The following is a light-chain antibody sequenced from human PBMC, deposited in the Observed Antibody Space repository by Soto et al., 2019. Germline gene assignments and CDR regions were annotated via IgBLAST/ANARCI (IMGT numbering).Light chain of an antibody. CDR1: SSDVGGYNY. CDR2: DVS. V-gene: IGLV2-11*01. J-gene: IGLJ3*02. Sequence: QSVLTQPRSVSGSPGQSVTISCTGTSSDVGGYNYVSWYQHHPGKAPKLMIYDVSKRPSGVPDRFSGSKSGNTASLTISGLQAEDEADYYCCSYAGSYTPVFGGGTKLTVL. CDR3: CSYAGSYTPV.